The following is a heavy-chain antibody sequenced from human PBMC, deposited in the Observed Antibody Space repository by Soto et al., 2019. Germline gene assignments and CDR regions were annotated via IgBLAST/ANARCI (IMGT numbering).Heavy chain of an antibody. J-gene: IGHJ6*02. V-gene: IGHV3-23*01. D-gene: IGHD1-26*01. CDR3: AKGSAYYYYYYYGMDV. Sequence: GGSLRLSCASSGFPFSSYAMIWVRQAPGKGLEWVSAISGSGGSTYYADSVKGRFTISRDNSKNTLYLQMNSLRAEDTAVYYCAKGSAYYYYYYYGMDVWGQGTTVTVSS. CDR1: GFPFSSYA. CDR2: ISGSGGST.